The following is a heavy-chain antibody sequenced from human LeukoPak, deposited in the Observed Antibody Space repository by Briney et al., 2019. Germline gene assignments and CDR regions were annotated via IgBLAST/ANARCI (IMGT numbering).Heavy chain of an antibody. CDR1: GFTFSSYA. V-gene: IGHV3-64D*06. Sequence: QAGGSLRLSCAASGFTFSSYAMSWVRQAPGKGLEYVSAISSNGGSTYYADSVKGRFTISRDNSKNTLYLQMSSLRAEDTAVYYCVKSPYYYDSSGYYNVGYFQHWGQGTLVTVSS. CDR2: ISSNGGST. D-gene: IGHD3-22*01. J-gene: IGHJ1*01. CDR3: VKSPYYYDSSGYYNVGYFQH.